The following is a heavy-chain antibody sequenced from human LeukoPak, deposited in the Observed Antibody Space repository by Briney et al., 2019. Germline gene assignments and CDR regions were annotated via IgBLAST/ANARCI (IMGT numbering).Heavy chain of an antibody. Sequence: SVKVSCKASGGTFSGSSYGISWVRQAPGQGLEWMGGIIPIFGTANYAQKFQGRVIITADESTSTAYMELNSLKSEDTAVYFCGRGHGGVLPAAIDLGWFYYMDVWGKGATVTVSS. D-gene: IGHD2-2*02. CDR1: GGTFSGSSYG. CDR2: IIPIFGTA. V-gene: IGHV1-69*01. CDR3: GRGHGGVLPAAIDLGWFYYMDV. J-gene: IGHJ6*03.